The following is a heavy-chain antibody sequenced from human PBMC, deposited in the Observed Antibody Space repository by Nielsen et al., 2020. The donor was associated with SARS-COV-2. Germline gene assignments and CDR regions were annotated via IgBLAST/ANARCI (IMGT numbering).Heavy chain of an antibody. CDR1: GFTFSSYA. CDR2: ISGSGGST. D-gene: IGHD6-19*01. J-gene: IGHJ4*02. V-gene: IGHV3-23*01. CDR3: ARNRIAVAGEFDY. Sequence: GGSLRLSCAASGFTFSSYAMSGVRQAPGKGLEWVSAISGSGGSTYYADSVKGRFTVSRDNAKDSLYLQMNSLRAEDTAVYYCARNRIAVAGEFDYWGQGTLVTVSS.